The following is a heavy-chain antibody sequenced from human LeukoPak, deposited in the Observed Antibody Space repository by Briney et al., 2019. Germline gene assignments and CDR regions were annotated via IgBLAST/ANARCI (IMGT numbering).Heavy chain of an antibody. V-gene: IGHV4-38-2*02. CDR3: ARRWLAHIDFDY. Sequence: SETLSLTCTVSGYSISSGYYWGWIRQPPGKGLEWIGSIYHSGSTYYNPSLKSRVTISVDTSKNQFSLKLSSVTAADTAVYYCARRWLAHIDFDYWGQGTLVTVSS. CDR1: GYSISSGYY. CDR2: IYHSGST. J-gene: IGHJ4*02. D-gene: IGHD6-19*01.